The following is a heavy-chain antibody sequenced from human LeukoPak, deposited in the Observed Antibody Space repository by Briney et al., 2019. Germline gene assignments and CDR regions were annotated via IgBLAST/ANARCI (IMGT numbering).Heavy chain of an antibody. J-gene: IGHJ4*02. CDR3: ATGRSIRYFDY. CDR2: IHYSGTT. CDR1: GVSFFSYY. D-gene: IGHD3-9*01. Sequence: SETLSLTCTVSGVSFFSYYWNWIRQPPGQGLEWIGYIHYSGTTNYNPSLKSRVSISIDTSKSQFSLKLTSATAADTAVYYCATGRSIRYFDYWGQGTLLSVSS. V-gene: IGHV4-59*08.